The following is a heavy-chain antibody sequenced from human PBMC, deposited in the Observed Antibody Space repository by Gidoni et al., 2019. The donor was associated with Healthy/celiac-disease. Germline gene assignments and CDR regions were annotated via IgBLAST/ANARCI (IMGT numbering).Heavy chain of an antibody. CDR2: ISGSGGST. V-gene: IGHV3-23*01. Sequence: EVQLLESGGGLVQPGGSLRLSCAASGFTFSSYAMSWVRQAPGKGLGWVSAISGSGGSTYYADSVKGRFTISRDNSKNTLYLQMNSLRAEDTAVYYCAKGGVRVVYYYYGMDVWGQGTTVTVSS. CDR3: AKGGVRVVYYYYGMDV. D-gene: IGHD3-10*01. CDR1: GFTFSSYA. J-gene: IGHJ6*02.